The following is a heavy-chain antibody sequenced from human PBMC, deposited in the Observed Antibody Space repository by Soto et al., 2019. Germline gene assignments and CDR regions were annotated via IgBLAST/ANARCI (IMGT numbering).Heavy chain of an antibody. CDR1: GGSISSYY. V-gene: IGHV4-59*01. CDR2: MYYGRSA. J-gene: IGHJ4*02. Sequence: SETLSLTCTVSGGSISSYYWSWIRQPPGKGLESIGYMYYGRSANYNPSLKSRVTLSVDTSTNQCSLTLSSMTAADTAVYYCALRSMAVVPEYWGQGTLVTVSS. CDR3: ALRSMAVVPEY. D-gene: IGHD3-22*01.